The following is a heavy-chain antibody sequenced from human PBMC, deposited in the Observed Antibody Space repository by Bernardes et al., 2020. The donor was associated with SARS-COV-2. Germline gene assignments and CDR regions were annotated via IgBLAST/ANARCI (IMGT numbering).Heavy chain of an antibody. Sequence: GGSLRLSCAASGFNFSGSAIQWVRQAPGKGLEWVGRMRSKYKNYVTTYAPSLKDRTTIPRDDSRDTAYLQINSLKIGDTAVYYCTGDYLYWGQGALVNVSS. J-gene: IGHJ4*02. V-gene: IGHV3-73*01. CDR3: TGDYLY. CDR2: MRSKYKNYVT. D-gene: IGHD4-17*01. CDR1: GFNFSGSA.